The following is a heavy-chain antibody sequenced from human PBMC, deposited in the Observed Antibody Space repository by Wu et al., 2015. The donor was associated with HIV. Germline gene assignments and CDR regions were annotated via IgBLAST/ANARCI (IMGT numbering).Heavy chain of an antibody. CDR2: INPDSGDT. J-gene: IGHJ5*02. Sequence: QVQLVQSGAEVKKPGASVRVSCKASGYTFIGYYIHWVRQAPGQGLEWMGWINPDSGDTSYTQRFQGRVAMTRDTSISTAYMELTSLRSDDTAVIYCARIMRGRFGFDPSGDGTVRHRLF. CDR3: ARIMRGRFGFDP. V-gene: IGHV1-2*02. D-gene: IGHD3-10*01. CDR1: GYTFIGYY.